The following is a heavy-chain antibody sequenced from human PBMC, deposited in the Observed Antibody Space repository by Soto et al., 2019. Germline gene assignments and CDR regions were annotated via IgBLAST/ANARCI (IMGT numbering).Heavy chain of an antibody. D-gene: IGHD2-2*01. CDR1: GFTFSSYA. CDR3: ARYCSSTSCYPPGIWYYYYGMDV. V-gene: IGHV3-23*01. Sequence: EVQLLESGGGLVQPGGSLRLSCAASGFTFSSYAMSWVRQAPGKGLEWVSAISGSGGSTYYADSVKGRFTISRHNSKNTLYLQMTSLRAEDTAVYYCARYCSSTSCYPPGIWYYYYGMDVWGQGTTVTVSS. J-gene: IGHJ6*02. CDR2: ISGSGGST.